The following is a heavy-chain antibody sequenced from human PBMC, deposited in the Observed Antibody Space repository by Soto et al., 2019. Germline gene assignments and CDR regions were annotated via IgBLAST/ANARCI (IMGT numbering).Heavy chain of an antibody. V-gene: IGHV3-13*01. J-gene: IGHJ5*02. Sequence: LRLSCAASGFTFSTYDMHWVRQATGKGLEWVSAIGTIGDTYYLDSVKGRFTISRENAKNSVYLQMNSLRAGDTAVYYCARGRSNQYESSPPPKFDPWGRGTLVTVSS. CDR1: GFTFSTYD. CDR3: ARGRSNQYESSPPPKFDP. D-gene: IGHD2-8*01. CDR2: IGTIGDT.